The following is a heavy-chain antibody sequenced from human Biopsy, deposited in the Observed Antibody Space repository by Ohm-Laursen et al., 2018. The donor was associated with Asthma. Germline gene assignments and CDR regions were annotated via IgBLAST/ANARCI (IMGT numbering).Heavy chain of an antibody. Sequence: SLRLSCAASGFAFSRDHMLWVRQAPGKGLEWVSVIYSGGTSHTADSVRGRFTISRDYSKNTLYLQMHSLRAEDTAVYYCARGDSSNWSHYYFDYWGQGTLVTVSS. CDR2: IYSGGTS. D-gene: IGHD3-22*01. CDR3: ARGDSSNWSHYYFDY. V-gene: IGHV3-53*01. CDR1: GFAFSRDH. J-gene: IGHJ4*02.